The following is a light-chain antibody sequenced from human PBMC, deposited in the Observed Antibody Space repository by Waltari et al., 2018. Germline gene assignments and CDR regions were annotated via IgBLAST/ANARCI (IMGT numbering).Light chain of an antibody. Sequence: QSVLTQSPSASGTPGQRATISCSGSDSNIGNNMVHWYQQFPGTAPKLLIHRDDQRPSGVPDRFSGSKSGTSACLGISGLQSEDEAIYFCAVWDDSLNGWVFGGGTKVTVL. CDR2: RDD. J-gene: IGLJ3*02. V-gene: IGLV1-44*01. CDR3: AVWDDSLNGWV. CDR1: DSNIGNNM.